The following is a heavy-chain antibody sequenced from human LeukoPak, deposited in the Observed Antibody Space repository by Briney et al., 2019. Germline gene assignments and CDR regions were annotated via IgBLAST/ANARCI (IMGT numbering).Heavy chain of an antibody. CDR2: ISSSGSTI. CDR3: ARDLSSSWPYYYYGMDV. V-gene: IGHV3-48*03. J-gene: IGHJ6*02. CDR1: GFTFSSYE. D-gene: IGHD6-13*01. Sequence: GGSLRLSCAASGFTFSSYEMNWVRQAPGKGLEWVSYISSSGSTIYYADSVKGRFTISRDNAKNSLYLQMNSLRAEDAAVYYCARDLSSSWPYYYYGMDVWGQGTTVTVSS.